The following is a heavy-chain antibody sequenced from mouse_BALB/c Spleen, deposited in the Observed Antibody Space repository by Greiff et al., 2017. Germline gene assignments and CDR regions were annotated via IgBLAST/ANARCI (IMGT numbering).Heavy chain of an antibody. Sequence: DVMLVESGGGLVQPGGSRKLSCAASGFTFSDYGMAWVRQAPGKGPEWVAFISNLAYSIYYADTVTGRFTISRENAKNTLYLEMSSLKSEDTAMYYCASQGTYFDVWGAGTTVTVSS. CDR2: ISNLAYSI. J-gene: IGHJ1*01. V-gene: IGHV5-15*02. CDR3: ASQGTYFDV. CDR1: GFTFSDYG. D-gene: IGHD3-1*01.